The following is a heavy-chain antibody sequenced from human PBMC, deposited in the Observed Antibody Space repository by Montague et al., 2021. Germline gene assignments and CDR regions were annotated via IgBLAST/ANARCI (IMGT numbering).Heavy chain of an antibody. D-gene: IGHD3-16*01. Sequence: SETLSLTCSVSGGSISGNHWSWVRHPPGKGLQWICLVYHNCSSVYNPSLTGRVTMTLDTSSTHFPLTVFSVTAADTAVYFCARIGGTGYDLLDYWGQGLLVTVSS. CDR2: VYHNCSS. J-gene: IGHJ4*02. CDR3: ARIGGTGYDLLDY. CDR1: GGSISGNH. V-gene: IGHV4-59*01.